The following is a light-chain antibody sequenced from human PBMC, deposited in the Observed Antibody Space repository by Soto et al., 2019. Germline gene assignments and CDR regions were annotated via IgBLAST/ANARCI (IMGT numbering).Light chain of an antibody. CDR2: GAS. CDR3: QHYNNWPPWT. J-gene: IGKJ1*01. Sequence: EIVMTQSPATLSVSPGERATLSCRASQSVSSNLAWYQQKPGQAPRLLIYGASIRATGIPARFSGSGSGTEFTFTISTLQSEDFAIYYCQHYNNWPPWTFGQGTRWIS. V-gene: IGKV3-15*01. CDR1: QSVSSN.